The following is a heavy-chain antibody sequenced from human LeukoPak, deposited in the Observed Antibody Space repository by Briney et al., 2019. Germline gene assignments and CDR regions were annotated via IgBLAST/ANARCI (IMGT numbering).Heavy chain of an antibody. CDR1: GGSISDSNYY. V-gene: IGHV4-39*01. CDR2: IYYSGSA. D-gene: IGHD6-25*01. Sequence: PSETLSLTCTVSGGSISDSNYYWGWIRQPPWRGLEWIGNIYYSGSAYYSPSLKSRVTVSIDTSKNQFSLKLNSVTAADTAVYYCARQSTIAAARIDPWGQGTLVTVSS. J-gene: IGHJ5*02. CDR3: ARQSTIAAARIDP.